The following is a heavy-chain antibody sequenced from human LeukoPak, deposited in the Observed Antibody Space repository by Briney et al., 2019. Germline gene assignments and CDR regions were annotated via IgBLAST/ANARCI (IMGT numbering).Heavy chain of an antibody. Sequence: GGSLRLSCAASGFTFSSYGMHWVRQAPGKGLEWVAYIQNDGSNEQYADSVKGRFSISRDSSKNILYLQMNSLRAADTAVYYCAEDRCSNGIGCYYYYMDVWGKGTTVTISS. CDR2: IQNDGSNE. J-gene: IGHJ6*03. V-gene: IGHV3-30*02. D-gene: IGHD2-8*01. CDR3: AEDRCSNGIGCYYYYMDV. CDR1: GFTFSSYG.